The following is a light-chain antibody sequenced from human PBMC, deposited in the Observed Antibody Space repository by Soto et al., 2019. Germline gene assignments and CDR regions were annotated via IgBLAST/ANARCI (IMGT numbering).Light chain of an antibody. V-gene: IGKV3-15*01. CDR1: RGFSRN. Sequence: MTQSPSSLSASLGDRFTLSCRASRGFSRNLGWYQQKPGQAPSLLIYGASTRATGIPARFSGSGSGTGFTLTITTLQSEDFAVYYCQQYNNWPYTFGQGTKLEIK. J-gene: IGKJ2*01. CDR3: QQYNNWPYT. CDR2: GAS.